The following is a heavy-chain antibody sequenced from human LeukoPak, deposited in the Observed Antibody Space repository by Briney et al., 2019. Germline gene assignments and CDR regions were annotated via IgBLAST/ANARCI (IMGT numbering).Heavy chain of an antibody. Sequence: GGSLRLSCAASGFTFSNYWMRWVRQAPGKGLEWVSRINSDGSNKTYADSVKGRFTISRDNAKNTLYLQMSSLRVGDTAVYYCARADCSSSTCYLRSSWFDPWGQGTLVTVSS. V-gene: IGHV3-74*01. D-gene: IGHD2/OR15-2a*01. CDR2: INSDGSNK. CDR3: ARADCSSSTCYLRSSWFDP. J-gene: IGHJ5*02. CDR1: GFTFSNYW.